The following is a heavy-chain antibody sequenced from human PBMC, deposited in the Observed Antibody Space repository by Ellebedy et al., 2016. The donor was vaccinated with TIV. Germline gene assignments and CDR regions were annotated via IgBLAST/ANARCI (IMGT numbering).Heavy chain of an antibody. V-gene: IGHV4-59*01. CDR3: ARSGITIFGDPDAFNM. CDR1: GGSLSSYY. Sequence: MPSETLSLTCTVSGGSLSSYYWSWIRQPPGGGLEWLGYIFYTGSTNYNPSLRSRITISLDTSKNQFSLNLTSVTAADTALYYCARSGITIFGDPDAFNMWGQGTVVTVSS. D-gene: IGHD3-3*01. CDR2: IFYTGST. J-gene: IGHJ3*02.